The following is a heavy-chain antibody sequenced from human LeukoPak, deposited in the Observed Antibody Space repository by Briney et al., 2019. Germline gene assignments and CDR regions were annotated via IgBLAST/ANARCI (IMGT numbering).Heavy chain of an antibody. Sequence: GGSLRLSCAASGFTVSSNYMSWVRQAPGKGLEWVAMIWSDGNKKNYVDSAKGRFTISRDNSKNTLYLQLNRLRVEDTAVYYCVRGDGLILFDYWGQGTLVTVSS. D-gene: IGHD5-24*01. CDR1: GFTVSSNY. J-gene: IGHJ4*02. V-gene: IGHV3-33*08. CDR2: IWSDGNKK. CDR3: VRGDGLILFDY.